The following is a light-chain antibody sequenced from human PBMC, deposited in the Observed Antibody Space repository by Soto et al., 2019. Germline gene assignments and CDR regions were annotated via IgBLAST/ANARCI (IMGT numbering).Light chain of an antibody. CDR1: QDISNY. V-gene: IGKV1-27*01. Sequence: DIQMTQSPSSLSASVGDRVTITCRASQDISNYLVWYQQRPGKTPKLLIYAASTLQSGGPSRFSGGGSGTDFTPNIRTLKPEVCTTYSSKKYNNAPCTFGKRTKVAIK. J-gene: IGKJ1*01. CDR2: AAS. CDR3: KKYNNAPCT.